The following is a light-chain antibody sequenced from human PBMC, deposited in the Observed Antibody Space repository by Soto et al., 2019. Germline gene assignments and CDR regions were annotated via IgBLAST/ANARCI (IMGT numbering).Light chain of an antibody. CDR2: DAS. CDR3: QQRSNSPPTWT. J-gene: IGKJ1*01. Sequence: EIVLTQTPATMSLAPGDRATLSCRASQRIGTYLAWYQKTRGQAPSLLSYDASNRATGIPARFTGSGSGTDFTLTISSLELDDFADDFCQQRSNSPPTWTFGQGTKVEIK. CDR1: QRIGTY. V-gene: IGKV3-11*01.